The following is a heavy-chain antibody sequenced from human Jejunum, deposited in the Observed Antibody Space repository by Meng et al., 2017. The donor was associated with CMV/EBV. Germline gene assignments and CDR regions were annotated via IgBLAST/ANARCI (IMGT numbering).Heavy chain of an antibody. CDR3: ARGGGFIRFDP. CDR2: ISLSGSTI. D-gene: IGHD3-16*02. V-gene: IGHV3-11*01. Sequence: CAASGFSFSDYYMSWIRQAPGKGLEWLSYISLSGSTIYYADSVKGRFTISRDNANNLLYLQMNNLRADDTAVYYCARGGGFIRFDPWGQGTLVTVSS. J-gene: IGHJ5*02. CDR1: GFSFSDYY.